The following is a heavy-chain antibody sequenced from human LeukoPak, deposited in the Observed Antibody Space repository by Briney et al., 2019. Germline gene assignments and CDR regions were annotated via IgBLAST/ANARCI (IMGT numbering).Heavy chain of an antibody. J-gene: IGHJ4*02. Sequence: PGGSLRLSCAASGFTFSSYAMSWVRQAPGKGLEWVSAISGSGGSTYYADSVKGRFTISRDNSKNTLYLQMDSQRAEDTAVYYCAKEYIYGDLYFDYWGQGTLVTVSS. D-gene: IGHD4-17*01. CDR3: AKEYIYGDLYFDY. CDR1: GFTFSSYA. V-gene: IGHV3-23*01. CDR2: ISGSGGST.